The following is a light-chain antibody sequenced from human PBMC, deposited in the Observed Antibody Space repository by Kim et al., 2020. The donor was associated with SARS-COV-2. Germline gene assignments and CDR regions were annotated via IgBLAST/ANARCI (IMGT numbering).Light chain of an antibody. CDR3: QQFGSSYT. CDR2: GAS. Sequence: EIVLTQSPGTLSLSPGERATLSCRASQSVSSSHLAWYQQKPGQAPRLLLSGASSRATGIPDRFSGSGSGTDFTLTISRLEPEDFAVYYCQQFGSSYTFGQETKVDIK. J-gene: IGKJ2*01. V-gene: IGKV3-20*01. CDR1: QSVSSSH.